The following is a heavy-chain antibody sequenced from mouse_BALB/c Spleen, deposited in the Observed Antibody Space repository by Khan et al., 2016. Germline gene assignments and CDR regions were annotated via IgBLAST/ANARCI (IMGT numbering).Heavy chain of an antibody. CDR1: GYTFSSYW. Sequence: QVQLQQSGAELMKPGASVKISCKATGYTFSSYWIEWVKQRPGHGLEWIGEILPGSGSTNYNEKFKGKATFTADTSSNTAYMQLNSLQSEDTAVYYCARTDYGSLEFAYWGQGTLVTVSA. CDR3: ARTDYGSLEFAY. V-gene: IGHV1-9*01. CDR2: ILPGSGST. J-gene: IGHJ3*01. D-gene: IGHD1-1*01.